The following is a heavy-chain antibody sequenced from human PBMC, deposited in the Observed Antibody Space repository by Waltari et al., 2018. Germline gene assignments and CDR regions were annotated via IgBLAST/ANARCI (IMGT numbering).Heavy chain of an antibody. CDR1: GDSISNHF. V-gene: IGHV4-59*11. CDR3: VRGKLGFCTGSSCHLDL. J-gene: IGHJ5*02. Sequence: QVQVQESGPGLVKPSETVSLTCTVSGDSISNHFWTWIRQPPEKGLEWIGNIHYSGTTNYNPSLKSRVAISLDTSKNHLSLRLDSVTAADTALYFCVRGKLGFCTGSSCHLDLWGPGTLVTVSS. D-gene: IGHD2-8*02. CDR2: IHYSGTT.